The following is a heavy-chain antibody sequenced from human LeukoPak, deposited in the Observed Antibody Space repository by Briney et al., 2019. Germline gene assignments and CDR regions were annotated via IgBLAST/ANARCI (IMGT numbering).Heavy chain of an antibody. CDR3: ARDSGEVPDY. D-gene: IGHD3-10*01. Sequence: GASVKVSCKASGYTFTSYGISWVRQAPGQGLEWMGWINPNNGGTKYAQNFQGRVTMTRDTSISTAYMELDRLRFDDTAVYYCARDSGEVPDYWGQGTPVTVSS. CDR2: INPNNGGT. V-gene: IGHV1-2*02. J-gene: IGHJ4*02. CDR1: GYTFTSYG.